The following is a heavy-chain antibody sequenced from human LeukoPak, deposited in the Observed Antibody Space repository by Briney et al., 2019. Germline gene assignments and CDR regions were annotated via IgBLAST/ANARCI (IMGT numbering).Heavy chain of an antibody. Sequence: ASVKVSCKASGYTFTSYDINWVRQAPGQGLEWMGWISAYNGNTNYAQKLQGRVTMTTDTSTSTAYMELRSLRSDDTAVYYCARITYDFWSGYYMPDDPWGQGTLVTVSS. J-gene: IGHJ5*02. CDR3: ARITYDFWSGYYMPDDP. V-gene: IGHV1-18*01. D-gene: IGHD3-3*01. CDR2: ISAYNGNT. CDR1: GYTFTSYD.